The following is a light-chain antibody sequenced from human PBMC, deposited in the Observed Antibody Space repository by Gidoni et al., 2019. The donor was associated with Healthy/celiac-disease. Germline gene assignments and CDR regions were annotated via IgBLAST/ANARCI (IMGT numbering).Light chain of an antibody. J-gene: IGKJ1*01. Sequence: IVIPQSPARLSVSPGEKATLTCSASQSISSNLAWYQQKPGQAPMLLIYCASTRATGIPARFSGSGSGTEFTLTISSLQSEDFAVYYCQQYNNWPRTFGQGTKVEIK. CDR2: CAS. CDR3: QQYNNWPRT. V-gene: IGKV3-15*01. CDR1: QSISSN.